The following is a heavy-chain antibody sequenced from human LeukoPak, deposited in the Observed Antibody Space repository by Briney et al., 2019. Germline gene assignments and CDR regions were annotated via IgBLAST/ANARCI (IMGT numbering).Heavy chain of an antibody. D-gene: IGHD3-22*01. J-gene: IGHJ3*02. CDR3: ASDYYDSSGYYRDAFDI. V-gene: IGHV3-21*01. CDR1: GFTFSSYS. Sequence: GGSLRLSCAASGFTFSSYSMNWVRQAPGKGLEWVSSISSSSSYIYYADSVKGRFTISRDNAKNSLYLQMNSLRAEDTAVYYCASDYYDSSGYYRDAFDIWGQGIMVTVSS. CDR2: ISSSSSYI.